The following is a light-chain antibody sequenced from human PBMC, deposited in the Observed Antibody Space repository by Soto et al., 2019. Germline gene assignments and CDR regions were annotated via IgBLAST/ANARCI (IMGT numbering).Light chain of an antibody. CDR1: PSISRY. Sequence: DVQMPQSPSSLSASVGDRATITCRASPSISRYLNWYQQKPGKAPKLLIYAACSLQSGVSSRFSGSGSGTDFTFTISSLQPEDVGTYYCQQTYNTPRTFGQGTKVEIK. CDR3: QQTYNTPRT. CDR2: AAC. J-gene: IGKJ1*01. V-gene: IGKV1-39*01.